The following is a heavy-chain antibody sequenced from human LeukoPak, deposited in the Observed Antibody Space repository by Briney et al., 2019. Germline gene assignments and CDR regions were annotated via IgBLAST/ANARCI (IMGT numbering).Heavy chain of an antibody. CDR3: ATKTPFAVAPRG. CDR1: GFTFSDFG. J-gene: IGHJ4*02. D-gene: IGHD6-19*01. Sequence: GRSLRLPCAASGFTFSDFGMHWVRQAPGRGLEWVAVISYDGKNKYYADSVKGRFTISRDNSRNTLYLQMNSLRAEDTAVYYCATKTPFAVAPRGWGQGTLVTVSS. CDR2: ISYDGKNK. V-gene: IGHV3-30*03.